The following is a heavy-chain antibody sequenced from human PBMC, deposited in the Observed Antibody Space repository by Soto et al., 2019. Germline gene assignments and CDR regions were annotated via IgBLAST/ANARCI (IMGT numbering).Heavy chain of an antibody. CDR2: IIPIFGTA. J-gene: IGHJ2*01. V-gene: IGHV1-69*01. CDR1: GGTFSSYA. D-gene: IGHD2-21*02. CDR3: ARDGRGGNSDWYFDL. Sequence: QVQLVQSGAEVKKPGSSVKVSCKASGGTFSSYAISWVRQAPGQGLEWMGGIIPIFGTANYAQKFQGRVTITADESTRTAYMELSSLRSEDTAVYYCARDGRGGNSDWYFDLWGRGTLVTVSS.